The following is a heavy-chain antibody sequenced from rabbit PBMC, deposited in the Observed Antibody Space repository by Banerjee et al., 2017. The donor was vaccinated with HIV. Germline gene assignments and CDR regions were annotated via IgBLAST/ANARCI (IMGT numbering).Heavy chain of an antibody. V-gene: IGHV1S40*01. CDR3: ARSYAGYGYASNL. CDR2: IYAGSSGNT. D-gene: IGHD6-1*01. Sequence: QSLEESGGDLVKPGASLTLTCTASGIDFSSNAMCWFRQAPGKGLEWIACIYAGSSGNTYYASWAKGRFTISKTSSTTVTLQMTSLTAADTATYFCARSYAGYGYASNLWGPGTLVTVS. CDR1: GIDFSSNA. J-gene: IGHJ4*01.